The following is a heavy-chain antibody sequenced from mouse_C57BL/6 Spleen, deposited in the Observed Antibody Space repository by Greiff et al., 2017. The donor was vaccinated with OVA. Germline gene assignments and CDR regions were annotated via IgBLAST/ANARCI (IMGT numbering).Heavy chain of an antibody. CDR1: GYTFTSYW. Sequence: VQLQQPGAELVRPGSSVKLSCKASGYTFTSYWMHWVKQRPIQGLEWIGNIDPSDSETHYNQKFKDKATLTVDKSSSTAYMQLSSLTSEDSAVYYCARHDYNGSSYEYFDVWGTGTTVTVSS. J-gene: IGHJ1*03. V-gene: IGHV1-52*01. D-gene: IGHD1-1*01. CDR3: ARHDYNGSSYEYFDV. CDR2: IDPSDSET.